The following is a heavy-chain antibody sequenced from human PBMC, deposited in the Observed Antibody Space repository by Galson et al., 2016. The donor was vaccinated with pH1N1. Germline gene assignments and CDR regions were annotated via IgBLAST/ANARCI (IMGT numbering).Heavy chain of an antibody. V-gene: IGHV3-48*03. CDR2: ITTSGDSL. CDR1: GFTFSGFE. CDR3: ARDYYYYYGMDV. Sequence: SLRLSCAASGFTFSGFEMNWVRQAPGKELEWISYITTSGDSLYYADSVKGRFTISRDNAKNSLYLQMNSLRVEDTAVYYCARDYYYYYGMDVWGQGTTVTVSS. J-gene: IGHJ6*02.